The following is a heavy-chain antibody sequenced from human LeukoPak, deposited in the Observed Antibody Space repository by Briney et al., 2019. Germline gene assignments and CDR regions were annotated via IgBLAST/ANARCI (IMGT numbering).Heavy chain of an antibody. Sequence: ASVKVSCKASGYTLTGYFMRWVRQAPGQGLEWMGWINPNSGGTSYLQNFQGRVTMTRGTSISTAYMDLSRLRSDDAAVYYCARGRPGDYFDYWGQGTLVTVSS. CDR2: INPNSGGT. CDR1: GYTLTGYF. D-gene: IGHD6-25*01. J-gene: IGHJ4*02. CDR3: ARGRPGDYFDY. V-gene: IGHV1-2*02.